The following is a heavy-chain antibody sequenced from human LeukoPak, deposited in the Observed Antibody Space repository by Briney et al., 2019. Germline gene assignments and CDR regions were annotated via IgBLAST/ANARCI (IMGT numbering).Heavy chain of an antibody. CDR2: IYYSGNT. V-gene: IGHV4-59*08. CDR1: GDFINIYH. Sequence: SETLSLTCTVSGDFINIYHWTWIRQPPGKGLEWIGYIYYSGNTDYNPSLKSRVTISVDTSKNQFSLKLSSVTAADTAVYYCARVNREMATITPWGQGTLVTVSS. D-gene: IGHD5-24*01. J-gene: IGHJ4*02. CDR3: ARVNREMATITP.